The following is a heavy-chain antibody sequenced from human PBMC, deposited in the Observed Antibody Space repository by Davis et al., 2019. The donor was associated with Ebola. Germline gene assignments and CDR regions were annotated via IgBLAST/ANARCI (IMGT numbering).Heavy chain of an antibody. Sequence: GGSLRLSCAASGFTFSTYSMSWVRQAPGKGLEWVSSISSDSDYIYYADSVKGRFTISRDNAKNSLYLQVNSLRDEDTAVYYCAKFSRAGDSVWGQGTLVTVSS. D-gene: IGHD6-13*01. CDR2: ISSDSDYI. J-gene: IGHJ4*02. CDR1: GFTFSTYS. V-gene: IGHV3-21*04. CDR3: AKFSRAGDSV.